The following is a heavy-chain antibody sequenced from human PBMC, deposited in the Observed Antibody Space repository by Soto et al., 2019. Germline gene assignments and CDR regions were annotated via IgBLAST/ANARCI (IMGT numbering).Heavy chain of an antibody. Sequence: SETLSLTCAVYGGSFSGYYWSWIRQPPGKGLEWIGEINHSGSTNYNPSLKSRFTISVDTSKNQYSLKLSSVTAADTAVYYCARLTGDAFDIWGQGTMVTVSS. CDR1: GGSFSGYY. D-gene: IGHD7-27*01. CDR3: ARLTGDAFDI. J-gene: IGHJ3*02. CDR2: INHSGST. V-gene: IGHV4-34*01.